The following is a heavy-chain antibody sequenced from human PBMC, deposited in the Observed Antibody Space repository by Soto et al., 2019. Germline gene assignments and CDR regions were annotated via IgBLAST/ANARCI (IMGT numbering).Heavy chain of an antibody. J-gene: IGHJ6*02. CDR2: IYYSGSS. CDR3: ARAYHYGLDV. CDR1: GGSISNGDYF. Sequence: SETLSLTCTVSGGSISNGDYFWSWIRQPPGKGLEWIGYIYYSGSSSYNPSLKSRITISLDKSKNQFSLRLTSVTAADTAVYYCARAYHYGLDVWGQGTSVTVSS. V-gene: IGHV4-30-4*01.